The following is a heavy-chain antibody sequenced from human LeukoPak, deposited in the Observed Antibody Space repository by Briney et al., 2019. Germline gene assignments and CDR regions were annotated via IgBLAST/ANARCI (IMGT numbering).Heavy chain of an antibody. Sequence: GESLRHSCAASGFTFGSYTMNWVREAPGKELEWVSSISRSDSYIYYEDLVKGRFTISRDNAKNSLYLQMNSLRAEDTAVYYCARDYGYCSGGVCYSDYYFDYWGQGTLVTVSS. D-gene: IGHD2-15*01. CDR2: ISRSDSYI. CDR1: GFTFGSYT. J-gene: IGHJ4*02. CDR3: ARDYGYCSGGVCYSDYYFDY. V-gene: IGHV3-21*06.